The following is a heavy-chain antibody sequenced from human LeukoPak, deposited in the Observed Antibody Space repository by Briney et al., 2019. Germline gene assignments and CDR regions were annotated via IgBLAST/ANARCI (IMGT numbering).Heavy chain of an antibody. V-gene: IGHV4-59*08. Sequence: SETLSLTCTVPGGSISSYYWSWIRQTPGKGLECIGNIFDSGDTNYNPSLQSRVTISVDTSKKQFSLRLRSVTAADTAVYYCTRRLSNGAALNYFDYWGQGTLVTVSS. CDR1: GGSISSYY. CDR3: TRRLSNGAALNYFDY. CDR2: IFDSGDT. J-gene: IGHJ4*02. D-gene: IGHD4/OR15-4a*01.